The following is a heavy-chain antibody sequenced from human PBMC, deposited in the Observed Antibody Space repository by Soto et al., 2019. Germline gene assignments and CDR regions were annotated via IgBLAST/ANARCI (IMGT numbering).Heavy chain of an antibody. CDR3: ARDIGFDYVN. D-gene: IGHD3-16*01. CDR1: GFNVTSYW. V-gene: IGHV3-7*01. CDR2: IKEDGSEI. J-gene: IGHJ4*02. Sequence: GGSLRLSCAVSGFNVTSYWRSWVRQAPGKGLEWVASIKEDGSEIYYLHSVRGRFSISRDSAGNALHLTMNYSSAEDTGVYFCARDIGFDYVNWGQGTLVTVSS.